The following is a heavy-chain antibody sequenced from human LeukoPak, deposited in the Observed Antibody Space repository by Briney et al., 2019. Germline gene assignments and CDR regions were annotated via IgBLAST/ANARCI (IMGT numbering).Heavy chain of an antibody. CDR3: TRSFDF. CDR1: GFTFSSYW. J-gene: IGHJ4*02. CDR2: INSDGSST. Sequence: GGSLRLSCAASGFTFSSYWMYWVRQVSGKGLVWVSHINSDGSSTTYADSVKGRFTISRDNAKNTLYLQMNSLRVEDTAVYCCTRSFDFWGQGSLVTVSS. V-gene: IGHV3-74*01.